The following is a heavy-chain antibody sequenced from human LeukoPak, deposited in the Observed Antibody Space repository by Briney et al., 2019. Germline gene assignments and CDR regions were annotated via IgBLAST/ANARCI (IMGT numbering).Heavy chain of an antibody. CDR3: AREPIAVAGTGAYYFDY. Sequence: GGSPRLSCAASGFTFSSYSMNWVRQAPGKGLEWVSSISSSSSYIYYADSVKGRFTISRDNAKNSLYLQMNSLRAEDTAVYYCAREPIAVAGTGAYYFDYWGQGTLVTVSS. CDR2: ISSSSSYI. J-gene: IGHJ4*02. V-gene: IGHV3-21*01. CDR1: GFTFSSYS. D-gene: IGHD6-19*01.